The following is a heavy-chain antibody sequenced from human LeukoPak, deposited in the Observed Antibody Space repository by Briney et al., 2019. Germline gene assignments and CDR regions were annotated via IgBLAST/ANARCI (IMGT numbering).Heavy chain of an antibody. D-gene: IGHD2-2*02. CDR2: IYYSGST. CDR1: GGSLSSYY. Sequence: PSETLSLTCTVSGGSLSSYYWSWIRQPPGKGLEWIGYIYYSGSTNYNLSLKSRVTIPVDTSKNQFSLKLSSVTVADTAVYYCARAPAAISPFDYWGQGTLVTVSS. CDR3: ARAPAAISPFDY. V-gene: IGHV4-59*01. J-gene: IGHJ4*02.